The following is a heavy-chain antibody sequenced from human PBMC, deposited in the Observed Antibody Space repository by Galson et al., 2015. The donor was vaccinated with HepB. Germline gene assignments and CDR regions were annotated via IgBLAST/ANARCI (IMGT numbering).Heavy chain of an antibody. J-gene: IGHJ6*02. CDR3: ATNTPAAVMRASGMDV. CDR2: ISGSGGST. D-gene: IGHD2-2*01. CDR1: GFTFSSYA. V-gene: IGHV3-23*01. Sequence: SLRLSCAASGFTFSSYAMSWVRQAPGKGLEWVSAISGSGGSTYYADSVKGRFTISRDNSKNTLYLQMNSLRAEDTAVYYCATNTPAAVMRASGMDVWGQGTAVTVSS.